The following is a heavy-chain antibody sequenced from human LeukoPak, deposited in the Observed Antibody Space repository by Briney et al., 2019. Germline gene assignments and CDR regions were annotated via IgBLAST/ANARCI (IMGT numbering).Heavy chain of an antibody. V-gene: IGHV4-39*01. CDR3: ARRVIVATFDF. CDR2: IFYSGTT. Sequence: SETLSLTCSVSGGSISSSSYYWAWIRQPPGKGLQWIGSIFYSGTTFYNPSLKSRVTISVDTSKNQFSLKLSSVTAADTAVYYCARRVIVATFDFWGQGTLVTVSS. CDR1: GGSISSSSYY. D-gene: IGHD5-12*01. J-gene: IGHJ4*02.